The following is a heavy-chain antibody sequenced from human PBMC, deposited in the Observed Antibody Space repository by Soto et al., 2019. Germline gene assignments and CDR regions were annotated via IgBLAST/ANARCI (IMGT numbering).Heavy chain of an antibody. CDR1: TCGNPG. V-gene: IGHV3-15*01. CDR2: IKSKTDGGTT. Sequence: TCGNPGVSRILQAPGKGLEWVGRIKSKTDGGTTDYAAPVKGRFTISRDDSKNTLFLQMNSLKTEDTAVYYCAKDRGWLVLSDAFDIWGQGTMVT. J-gene: IGHJ3*02. CDR3: AKDRGWLVLSDAFDI. D-gene: IGHD6-19*01.